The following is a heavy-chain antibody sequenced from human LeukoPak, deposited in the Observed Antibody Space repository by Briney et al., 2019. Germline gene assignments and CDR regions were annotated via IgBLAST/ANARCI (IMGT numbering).Heavy chain of an antibody. J-gene: IGHJ4*02. V-gene: IGHV3-53*01. CDR2: IYSGGST. Sequence: GGSLRLSCAASGFTVSSNFMSWVRQAPGKGLEWVSVIYSGGSTYYADSVKGRFTISRDNSKNTVYLQMNSLRAEDTAVYYCARERPDGYTVDYWGQGTLVTVSS. D-gene: IGHD5-18*01. CDR1: GFTVSSNF. CDR3: ARERPDGYTVDY.